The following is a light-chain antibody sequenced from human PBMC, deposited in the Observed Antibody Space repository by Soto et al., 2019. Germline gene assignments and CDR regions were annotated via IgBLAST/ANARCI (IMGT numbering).Light chain of an antibody. Sequence: QCVLTQPRSVSGSPGQSVTISCTGTSSDVGGYNYVSWYQQHPGKAPKLMIYDVSKRPSGVPDRFSGSKSGNTASLTIPGLQAEDEADYYCCSYAGSYTYVFGTGTRSPS. CDR1: SSDVGGYNY. CDR3: CSYAGSYTYV. V-gene: IGLV2-11*01. J-gene: IGLJ1*01. CDR2: DVS.